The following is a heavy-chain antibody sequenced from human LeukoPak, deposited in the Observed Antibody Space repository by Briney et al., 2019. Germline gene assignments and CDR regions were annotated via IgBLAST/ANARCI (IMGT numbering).Heavy chain of an antibody. CDR2: IYYSGST. V-gene: IGHV4-39*01. CDR3: ARPPATFPDAFDI. CDR1: GGSISSSSYY. D-gene: IGHD3-16*01. J-gene: IGHJ3*02. Sequence: SETLSLTCTVSGGSISSSSYYWGWIRQPPGKGLEWIGSIYYSGSTYYNPSLKSRVTISVDTSKNQFSLKLSSVTAADTAVYYCARPPATFPDAFDIWGQGTMATVSS.